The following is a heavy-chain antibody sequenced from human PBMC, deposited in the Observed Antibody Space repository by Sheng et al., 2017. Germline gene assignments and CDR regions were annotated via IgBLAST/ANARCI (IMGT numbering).Heavy chain of an antibody. CDR2: ISSSSSYT. J-gene: IGHJ5*02. CDR3: ARDQKEKRLLFSNWFDP. D-gene: IGHD2-21*01. V-gene: IGHV3-11*05. Sequence: QVQLVESGGGLVKPGGSLRLSCAASGFTFSDYYMSWIRQAPGKGLEWVSYISSSSSYTNYADSVKGRFTISRDNAKNSLYLQMNSLRAEDTAVYYCARDQKEKRLLFSNWFDPWGQGTLVTVSS. CDR1: GFTFSDYY.